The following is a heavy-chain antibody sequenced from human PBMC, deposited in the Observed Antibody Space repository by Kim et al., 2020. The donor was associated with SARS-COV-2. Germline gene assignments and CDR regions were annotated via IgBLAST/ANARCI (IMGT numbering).Heavy chain of an antibody. CDR1: GGSISSSSYY. CDR3: ARHINVAGTYFQH. D-gene: IGHD6-19*01. CDR2: IYYSGST. J-gene: IGHJ1*01. V-gene: IGHV4-39*01. Sequence: SETLSLTCTVSGGSISSSSYYWGWIRQPPGKGLEWIGSIYYSGSTYYNPSLKSRVTISVDTSKNQFSLKLSSVTAADTAVYYCARHINVAGTYFQHWGQGTLVTVSS.